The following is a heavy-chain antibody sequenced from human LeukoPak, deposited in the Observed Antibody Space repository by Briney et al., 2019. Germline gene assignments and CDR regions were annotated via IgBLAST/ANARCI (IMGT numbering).Heavy chain of an antibody. CDR3: AKDSCSSTSCYRGVDY. CDR1: GFTVSSYY. V-gene: IGHV3-53*01. D-gene: IGHD2-2*01. CDR2: IYSGGST. J-gene: IGHJ4*02. Sequence: GGSLRLSCAASGFTVSSYYMSWVRQAPGKGLEWVSIIYSGGSTYYADSVKGRFTISRDNSKNTLNLQMNSLRAEDTAVYYCAKDSCSSTSCYRGVDYWGQGTLVTVSS.